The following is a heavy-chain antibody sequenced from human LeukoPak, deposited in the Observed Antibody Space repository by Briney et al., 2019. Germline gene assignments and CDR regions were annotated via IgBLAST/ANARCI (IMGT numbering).Heavy chain of an antibody. CDR3: ARDRGGAYDFWGGYYTGYFDY. D-gene: IGHD3-3*01. V-gene: IGHV3-48*01. CDR1: GFTFDTYN. J-gene: IGHJ4*02. CDR2: ISDNSTTI. Sequence: GGSLRFSCTASGFTFDTYNFNWVRQAPGKVLEWVSYISDNSTTIYYADSVKGQCTISRDKAKNSLYQQMNSVRAEDTAVYYCARDRGGAYDFWGGYYTGYFDYWGQGTLVPVSS.